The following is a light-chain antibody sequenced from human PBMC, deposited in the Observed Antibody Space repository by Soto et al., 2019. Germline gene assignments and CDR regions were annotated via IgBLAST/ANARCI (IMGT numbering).Light chain of an antibody. Sequence: EIVMPQSPATLSVSPGERATLSCRASQSFSSNLAWYQQKPGQAPRLLIYGASTRATGIPARFSGSGSGTELSLTISSPQSEDFGVHYWHQYNNWTRTFGKGTKVDIX. CDR1: QSFSSN. J-gene: IGKJ1*01. CDR2: GAS. CDR3: HQYNNWTRT. V-gene: IGKV3-15*01.